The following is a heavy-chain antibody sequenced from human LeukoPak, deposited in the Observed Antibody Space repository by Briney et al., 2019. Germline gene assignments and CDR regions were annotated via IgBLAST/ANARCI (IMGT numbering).Heavy chain of an antibody. CDR3: AADRLDQLSGYYDSSGLSYGY. V-gene: IGHV1-58*01. CDR1: GFTFTSSA. D-gene: IGHD3-22*01. Sequence: TSVKVSCKASGFTFTSSAVQWVRQARGQRLEWIGWIVVGSGNTNYAQKFQERVTITRDMSTSTAYMELSSLRSEDTAVYYCAADRLDQLSGYYDSSGLSYGYWGQGTLVTVSS. CDR2: IVVGSGNT. J-gene: IGHJ4*02.